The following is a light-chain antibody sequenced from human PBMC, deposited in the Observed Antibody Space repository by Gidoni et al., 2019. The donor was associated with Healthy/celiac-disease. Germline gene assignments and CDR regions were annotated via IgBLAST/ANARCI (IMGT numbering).Light chain of an antibody. J-gene: IGLJ2*01. CDR2: QDS. CDR1: KLGDKY. V-gene: IGLV3-1*01. Sequence: SYDLPPPPSVAVSPGQTASLTCSGDKLGDKYACWYQQKPGKSPVLVIYQDSKRPSGIPERFSGSNSGNKATLTISGTQAMDEADYYCQAWDSSTAVFGGGTKLTVL. CDR3: QAWDSSTAV.